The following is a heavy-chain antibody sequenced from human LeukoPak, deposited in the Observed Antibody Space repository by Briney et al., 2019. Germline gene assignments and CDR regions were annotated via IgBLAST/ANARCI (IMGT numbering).Heavy chain of an antibody. J-gene: IGHJ4*02. D-gene: IGHD2-2*01. Sequence: ETLSLTCTVSGGSISSYYWSWIRQPPGKGLEWVSVIYSGGSTYYADSVNGRFTISRDNSKNTLYLQMNSLRAEDTAVYYCARSTQLLAFREYWGQGTLVTVSS. V-gene: IGHV3-66*01. CDR1: GGSISSYY. CDR3: ARSTQLLAFREY. CDR2: IYSGGST.